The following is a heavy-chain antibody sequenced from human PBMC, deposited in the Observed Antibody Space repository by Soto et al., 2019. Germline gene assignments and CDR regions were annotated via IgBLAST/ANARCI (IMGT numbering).Heavy chain of an antibody. V-gene: IGHV1-3*01. J-gene: IGHJ3*02. CDR3: TKDVYYYESSGYSGDFDI. D-gene: IGHD3-22*01. Sequence: SVKVSCKASGYTFTSYAMHWVRQAPGQRLEWMGWINAGNVNTKYSQKFQGRVTITSDTSASTAYMEMSSLRSEDTAVYYSTKDVYYYESSGYSGDFDIWGQGTMVTVSS. CDR2: INAGNVNT. CDR1: GYTFTSYA.